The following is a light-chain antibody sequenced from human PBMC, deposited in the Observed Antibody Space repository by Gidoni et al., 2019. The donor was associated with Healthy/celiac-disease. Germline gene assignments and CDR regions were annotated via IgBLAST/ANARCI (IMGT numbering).Light chain of an antibody. V-gene: IGKV3-20*01. CDR3: QQYGSSPWRT. Sequence: EIVLTQSPGTLSLSPGERATLSCRASQSVSSSYLAWYQQKPGQAPRLLIYGASSRATGIPDRFSGSGSGTDFTLTISRLEPEDFAVYYCQQYGSSPWRTFXQXTKVEIK. CDR1: QSVSSSY. J-gene: IGKJ1*01. CDR2: GAS.